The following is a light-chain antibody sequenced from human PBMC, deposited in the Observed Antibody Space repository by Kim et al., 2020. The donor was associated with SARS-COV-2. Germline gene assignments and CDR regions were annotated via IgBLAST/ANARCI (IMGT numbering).Light chain of an antibody. CDR3: QKYNHHPYT. J-gene: IGKJ2*01. V-gene: IGKV1-16*02. CDR2: DAS. CDR1: QEISPY. Sequence: ASVGARVPITWRARQEISPYVAWLQQEAGKAPKSLMFDASSLQSGVPSKFSGSGSGTEFTLTISSLQPEDFATYYCQKYNHHPYTFGQGTKLEI.